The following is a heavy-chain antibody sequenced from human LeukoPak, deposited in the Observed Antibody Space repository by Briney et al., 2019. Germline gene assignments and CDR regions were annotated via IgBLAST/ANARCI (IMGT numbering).Heavy chain of an antibody. CDR3: AREPPTQGITMVRGPSNWFDP. J-gene: IGHJ5*02. D-gene: IGHD3-10*01. CDR2: IYYSGST. V-gene: IGHV4-39*07. CDR1: GGSISSSSYY. Sequence: KPSETLSLTCTVSGGSISSSSYYWGWIRQPPGKGLEWIGSIYYSGSTYYNPSLKSRVTISVDTSKNQFSLKLSSVTAADTAVYYCAREPPTQGITMVRGPSNWFDPWGQGTLVTVSS.